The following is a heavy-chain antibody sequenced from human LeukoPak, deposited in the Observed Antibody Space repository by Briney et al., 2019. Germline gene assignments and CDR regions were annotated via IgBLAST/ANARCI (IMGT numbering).Heavy chain of an antibody. J-gene: IGHJ6*03. CDR3: ARKGGATTYGYYYYYMDV. Sequence: LSLTCAVYGGSFSGYYWSWIRQPPGKGLEWVSSISSSSSYIYYADSVKGRFTISRDNAKNSLYLQMNSLRAEDTAVYYCARKGGATTYGYYYYYMDVWGKGTTVTISS. CDR2: ISSSSSYI. D-gene: IGHD1-26*01. V-gene: IGHV3-11*06. CDR1: GGSFSGYY.